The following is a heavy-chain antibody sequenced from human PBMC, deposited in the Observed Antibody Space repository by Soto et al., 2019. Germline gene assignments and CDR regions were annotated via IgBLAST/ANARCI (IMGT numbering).Heavy chain of an antibody. CDR3: VTARPRITMVRGADDAFDI. Sequence: ASVKVSCKVSGYTLTELSMHWVRQAPGKGLEWMGGFDPEDGETIYAQKFQGRVTMTEDTSTDTAYMELSSLRSEDTAVYYCVTARPRITMVRGADDAFDIWGQGTMVTVSS. D-gene: IGHD3-10*01. CDR1: GYTLTELS. V-gene: IGHV1-24*01. J-gene: IGHJ3*02. CDR2: FDPEDGET.